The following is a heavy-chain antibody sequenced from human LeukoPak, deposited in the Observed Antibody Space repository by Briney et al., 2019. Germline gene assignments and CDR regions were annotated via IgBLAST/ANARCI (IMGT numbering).Heavy chain of an antibody. D-gene: IGHD2-2*01. V-gene: IGHV4-39*07. CDR3: ARSDCSSTSCYMDV. CDR2: IYKSGST. CDR1: GGSISNSHHY. J-gene: IGHJ6*03. Sequence: KSSETLSLTCIVSGGSISNSHHYWGWVRQTPAKGLEWIGNIYKSGSTQYNPSLKSRVTISVDTSKNQFSLKLSSVTAADTAVYYCARSDCSSTSCYMDVWGKGTTVTVSS.